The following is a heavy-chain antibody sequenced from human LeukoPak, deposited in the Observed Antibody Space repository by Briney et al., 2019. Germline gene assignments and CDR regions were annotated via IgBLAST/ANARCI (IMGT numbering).Heavy chain of an antibody. D-gene: IGHD3-16*01. CDR3: ARSPRLGRDPYYFDY. CDR2: IYHSGST. Sequence: PSQTLSLTCAVSGGSISSGGYSWSWIRQPPGKGLEWIGYIYHSGSTYYNPSLKSRVTISVDRSKNQFSLKLSSVTAADTAVYYCARSPRLGRDPYYFDYWGQGTLVTVSS. J-gene: IGHJ4*02. CDR1: GGSISSGGYS. V-gene: IGHV4-30-2*01.